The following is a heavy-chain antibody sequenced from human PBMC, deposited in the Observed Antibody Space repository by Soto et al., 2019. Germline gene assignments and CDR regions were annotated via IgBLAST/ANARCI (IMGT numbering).Heavy chain of an antibody. Sequence: GSLKLGSAACGVSVNKSGVNWVRQAPGKGLMWVSRIHNDGSTTRYADSVKGRFTISRDNAKNTLYLQMSSLRVKDTAVYYRARDSGTSYWGKG. V-gene: IGHV3-74*01. D-gene: IGHD3-10*01. J-gene: IGHJ6*03. CDR3: ARDSGTSY. CDR2: IHNDGSTT. CDR1: GVSVNKSG.